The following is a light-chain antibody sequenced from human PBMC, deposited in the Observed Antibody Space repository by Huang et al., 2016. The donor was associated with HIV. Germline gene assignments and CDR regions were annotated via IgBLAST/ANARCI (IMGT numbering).Light chain of an antibody. Sequence: DIQMTQSPSTLSASVGDRVTITCRASQSVGNWLAWYQQKPGQGPKLLVYTASTLQNGVPSRFSGSGSETEFTLTINSLQPDDFATYYCQQYNRFYTFGQGTRLDIK. CDR1: QSVGNW. CDR2: TAS. V-gene: IGKV1-5*03. CDR3: QQYNRFYT. J-gene: IGKJ2*01.